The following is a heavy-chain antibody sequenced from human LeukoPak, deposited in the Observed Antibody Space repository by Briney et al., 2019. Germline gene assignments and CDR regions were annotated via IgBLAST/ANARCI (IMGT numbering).Heavy chain of an antibody. CDR1: GFTFSRYS. Sequence: GGSLRLSCAASGFTFSRYSMHWVRQAPGKGLVWVSHVNSDGSGTGYADSVKGRFTISRDNAKNTLYLQMNSLRVEDTAVYYCVCLGLGGLSLDWGQGTLVTVSS. V-gene: IGHV3-74*01. CDR2: VNSDGSGT. D-gene: IGHD3-16*01. J-gene: IGHJ4*02. CDR3: VCLGLGGLSLD.